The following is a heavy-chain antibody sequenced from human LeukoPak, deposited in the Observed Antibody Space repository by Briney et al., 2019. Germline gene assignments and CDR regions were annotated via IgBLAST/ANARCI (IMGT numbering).Heavy chain of an antibody. CDR3: AKSGYSRGGLRAFDI. J-gene: IGHJ3*02. CDR2: INGSDGGT. CDR1: GFIFNYYA. Sequence: QPGGSLRLSCATSGFIFNYYAMSWVRQAPGQGLGWVSVINGSDGGTYYADSVKGRFSISSENSKKTLLLQMNSLRAEDTAEYYCAKSGYSRGGLRAFDIWGQGTLVTVSS. D-gene: IGHD6-19*01. V-gene: IGHV3-23*01.